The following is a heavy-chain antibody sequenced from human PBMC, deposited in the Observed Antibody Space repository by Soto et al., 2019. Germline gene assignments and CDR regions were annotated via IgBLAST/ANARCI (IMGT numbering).Heavy chain of an antibody. Sequence: QVQLVESGGGVVQPGRSLRLSCAASGFTLSDFALHWVRQAPGKGLEWVALISNDGGNEHYGDSVRGRFTISRDNSRHMLYLQMTSLRVEDTAVYYCARVVPGMDVWGQGTTVTVSS. V-gene: IGHV3-30-3*01. CDR2: ISNDGGNE. J-gene: IGHJ6*02. CDR3: ARVVPGMDV. CDR1: GFTLSDFA.